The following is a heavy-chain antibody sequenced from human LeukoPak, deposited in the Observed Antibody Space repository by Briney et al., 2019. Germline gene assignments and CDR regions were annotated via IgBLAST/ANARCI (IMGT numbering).Heavy chain of an antibody. D-gene: IGHD2-15*01. CDR2: ISSSTSTI. J-gene: IGHJ6*03. CDR1: GFTFSSYE. Sequence: GGSLRLSCAASGFTFSSYEMNWVRQAPGKGLEWVSYISSSTSTIYYADSVKGRFTISRDNAKNSLYLQMNGLRAEDTAVYYCARGDKVVAADYYYYMDVWGKGTTVTISS. V-gene: IGHV3-48*03. CDR3: ARGDKVVAADYYYYMDV.